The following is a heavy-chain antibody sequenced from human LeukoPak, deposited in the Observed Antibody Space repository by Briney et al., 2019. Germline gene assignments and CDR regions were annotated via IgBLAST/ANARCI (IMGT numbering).Heavy chain of an antibody. CDR1: GFTFSSYS. J-gene: IGHJ4*02. CDR2: ISSSSSTI. CDR3: ARGLSSGSYRPFGY. V-gene: IGHV3-48*01. D-gene: IGHD3-10*01. Sequence: PGGSLRLSCAASGFTFSSYSMNWVRQAPGKGLEWVSYISSSSSTIYYADSVKGRFTISRDNAKNSLYLQMNSLRAEDTAVYYCARGLSSGSYRPFGYWGQGTLVTVSS.